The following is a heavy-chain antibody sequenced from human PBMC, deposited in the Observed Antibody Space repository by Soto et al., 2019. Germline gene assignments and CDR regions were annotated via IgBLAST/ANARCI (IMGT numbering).Heavy chain of an antibody. V-gene: IGHV5-10-1*01. CDR2: IDPSDSYT. CDR1: GYSFTSYW. D-gene: IGHD2-15*01. J-gene: IGHJ6*02. CDR3: ARRGDGGYCSGGSCYFYYYYGMDV. Sequence: GESLKISCKGSGYSFTSYWISWVRQMPGKGLEWMGRIDPSDSYTNYSPSFQGHVTISADKSISTAYLQWSSLKAPDTAMYYCARRGDGGYCSGGSCYFYYYYGMDVWGQGTTVTVS.